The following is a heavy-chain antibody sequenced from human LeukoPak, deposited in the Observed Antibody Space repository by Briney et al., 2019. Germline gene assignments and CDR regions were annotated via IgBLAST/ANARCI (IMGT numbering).Heavy chain of an antibody. D-gene: IGHD3-22*01. J-gene: IGHJ4*02. Sequence: SETLSLTCTVSGGSINSYYWSWIRQPAGKGLEWIGRIYTSGSTNYNPSLKSRVTMSVDTSKNQFSLKLRSVTAADTAVYYCAREGGYDASANYHPSFDYWGQGALVTVSS. V-gene: IGHV4-4*07. CDR2: IYTSGST. CDR3: AREGGYDASANYHPSFDY. CDR1: GGSINSYY.